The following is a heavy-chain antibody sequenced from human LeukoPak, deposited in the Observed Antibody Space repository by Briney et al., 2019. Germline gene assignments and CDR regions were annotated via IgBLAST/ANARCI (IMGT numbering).Heavy chain of an antibody. CDR1: GFTFSSYA. CDR2: ISYDGSNK. V-gene: IGHV3-30-3*01. J-gene: IGHJ3*02. Sequence: GGSLRLSCAASGFTFSSYAMHWVRQAPGKGLEWVAVISYDGSNKYYADSVKGRFIISRDNSKNTLYLQVNSLRAEDTAVYYCARDPYGSGSTSFDIWGQGTMVTVSS. D-gene: IGHD3-10*01. CDR3: ARDPYGSGSTSFDI.